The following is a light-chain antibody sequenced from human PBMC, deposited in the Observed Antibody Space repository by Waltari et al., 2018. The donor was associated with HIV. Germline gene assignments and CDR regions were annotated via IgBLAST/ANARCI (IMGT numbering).Light chain of an antibody. CDR3: SSYTSSSTYV. Sequence: QSALTQPASVSGSPGQSITISCTGTSNDVGSSKYVSWHPQHPGEAPKLIIHDVSDRPSGISIRFSGSKSGNTASLTISGLQTEDEADYYCSSYTSSSTYVFGTGTRVTVL. J-gene: IGLJ1*01. CDR1: SNDVGSSKY. CDR2: DVS. V-gene: IGLV2-14*03.